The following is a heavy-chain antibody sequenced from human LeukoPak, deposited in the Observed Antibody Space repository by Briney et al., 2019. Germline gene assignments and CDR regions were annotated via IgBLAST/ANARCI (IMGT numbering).Heavy chain of an antibody. CDR1: GGSISTYY. V-gene: IGHV4-59*01. CDR2: ISYGNT. D-gene: IGHD5-18*01. CDR3: ARDKAHSYGRYFDP. Sequence: SETLSLTCTVSGGSISTYYWNWIRQTPGKGLEWIGHISYGNTDYNPSLKSRVTISVDASKNQFSLKLTSVTAADTAVYYCARDKAHSYGRYFDPWGQGALVTVSS. J-gene: IGHJ5*02.